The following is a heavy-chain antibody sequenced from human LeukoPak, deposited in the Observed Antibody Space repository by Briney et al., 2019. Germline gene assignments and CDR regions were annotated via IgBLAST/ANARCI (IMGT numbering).Heavy chain of an antibody. Sequence: SGGSLRLSCAASGFTFSSYWMHWVRQAPGKELVWVSRINSDESSISYADSVKGRFTISRDNAKNTLYLRMNSLRAEDTAVYYCGREARDGYKSLGVFDYWGQGTLVSVSS. CDR3: GREARDGYKSLGVFDY. V-gene: IGHV3-74*01. J-gene: IGHJ4*02. CDR1: GFTFSSYW. D-gene: IGHD5-24*01. CDR2: INSDESSI.